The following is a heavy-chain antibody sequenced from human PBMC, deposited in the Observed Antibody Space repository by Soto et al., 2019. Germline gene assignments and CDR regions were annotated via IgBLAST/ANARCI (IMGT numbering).Heavy chain of an antibody. CDR3: AKWLAWGFGDP. V-gene: IGHV1-2*02. Sequence: ASVEVSCKXSGYTFTGYYMHWVRQAPGQGLEWMGWINPNSGGTNYAQKFQGRVTMTRDTSISTAYMELSRLRSDDTAVYYCAKWLAWGFGDPGGQGTQVTVSS. D-gene: IGHD3-10*01. CDR1: GYTFTGYY. CDR2: INPNSGGT. J-gene: IGHJ5*02.